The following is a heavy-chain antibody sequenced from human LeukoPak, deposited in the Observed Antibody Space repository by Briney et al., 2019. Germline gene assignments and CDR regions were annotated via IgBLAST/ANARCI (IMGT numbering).Heavy chain of an antibody. Sequence: PGGSLRLSCAASGFTFDIYAMSWVRQAPGEGLKWVSTILRNGKTYYADSVKGRITITRDSSKNTLFLQMNSLRAEDTALYYCAKYDTSNYFPFDYWGQGTLVTVSS. CDR1: GFTFDIYA. V-gene: IGHV3-23*01. D-gene: IGHD3-22*01. CDR3: AKYDTSNYFPFDY. J-gene: IGHJ4*02. CDR2: ILRNGKT.